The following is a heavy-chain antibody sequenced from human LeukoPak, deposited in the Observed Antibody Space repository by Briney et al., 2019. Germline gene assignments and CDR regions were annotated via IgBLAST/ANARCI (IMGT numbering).Heavy chain of an antibody. CDR2: MNPNSGNT. CDR1: GYTFTSYD. D-gene: IGHD3-22*01. CDR3: ARGNYDSRMYYFDY. Sequence: ASVKVSCKASGYTFTSYDINWVRRATGQGLEWMGWMNPNSGNTGYAQKFQGRVTMTRNTSISTAYMELSSLRSEDTAVYYCARGNYDSRMYYFDYWGQGTLVTVSS. V-gene: IGHV1-8*01. J-gene: IGHJ4*02.